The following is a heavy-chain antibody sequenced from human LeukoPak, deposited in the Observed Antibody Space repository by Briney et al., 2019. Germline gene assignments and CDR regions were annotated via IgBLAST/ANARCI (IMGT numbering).Heavy chain of an antibody. CDR1: GGFDIYY. Sequence: SETLSLTCAVYGGFDIYYWTIVRQPPGKGLEWIGETTFRGKTNYNPSLKSRVTISVNRTTQQFSLRLTSVTVADTAVYYCAGYGGDWYPDSWGQGTLVIVSS. J-gene: IGHJ4*02. CDR3: AGYGGDWYPDS. CDR2: TTFRGKT. V-gene: IGHV4-34*01. D-gene: IGHD6-19*01.